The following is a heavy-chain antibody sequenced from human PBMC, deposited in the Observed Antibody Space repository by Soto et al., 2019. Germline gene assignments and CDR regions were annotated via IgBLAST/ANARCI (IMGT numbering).Heavy chain of an antibody. J-gene: IGHJ6*02. D-gene: IGHD3-10*01. CDR3: ARRKTYYYGSGSYYNYYGMDV. CDR2: TYYRPKWYN. V-gene: IGHV6-1*01. Sequence: SQTLSLTCAISGDSVSSNSAAWNWIRQSPSRGLEWLGRTYYRPKWYNDYAVSVKSRITINPDTSKNQFSLQLNSVTPEDTAVYYCARRKTYYYGSGSYYNYYGMDVWGQGTTVTVSS. CDR1: GDSVSSNSAA.